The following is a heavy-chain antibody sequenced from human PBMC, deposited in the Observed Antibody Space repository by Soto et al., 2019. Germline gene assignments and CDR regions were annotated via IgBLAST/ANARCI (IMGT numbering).Heavy chain of an antibody. J-gene: IGHJ4*02. Sequence: SAPLCLSCPAFGVEFSGYYWTWIRQPPASGLEWIGEINHSGSTNYNPSLKSRVTISVDTSKNQFSLKLTSVTAADTAVYYCARDKITGLFDYWGQGTLVTVSS. D-gene: IGHD2-8*02. CDR2: INHSGST. CDR3: ARDKITGLFDY. V-gene: IGHV4-34*01. CDR1: GVEFSGYY.